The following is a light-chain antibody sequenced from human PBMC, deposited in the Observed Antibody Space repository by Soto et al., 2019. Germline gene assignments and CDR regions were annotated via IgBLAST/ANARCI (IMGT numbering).Light chain of an antibody. V-gene: IGLV2-14*01. CDR1: MRDVGAYNL. J-gene: IGLJ3*02. CDR2: EVR. Sequence: QSVLTQPASVSGSAGQSITISCSGTMRDVGAYNLVSWYQQHPGTAPKLIIYEVRNRPSGISSRFSGSRSGNTASLTISGLQPEDEGDYYCSAYTARSILVFGGGTQLTVL. CDR3: SAYTARSILV.